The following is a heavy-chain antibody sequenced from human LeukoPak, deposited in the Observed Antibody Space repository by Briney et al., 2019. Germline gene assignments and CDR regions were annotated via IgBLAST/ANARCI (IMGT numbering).Heavy chain of an antibody. J-gene: IGHJ6*03. V-gene: IGHV4-61*02. CDR2: IYSSGTT. Sequence: SQTLSLTCTVSGGSISSGGHYWSWIRQPAGKGLEWIGRIYSSGTTTYNPSLKSRVTMSVDTSKNQFSLKLSSVTAADTAVYYCARGNSNYDYYYYMDVWGKGTTVTVSS. D-gene: IGHD4-11*01. CDR1: GGSISSGGHY. CDR3: ARGNSNYDYYYYMDV.